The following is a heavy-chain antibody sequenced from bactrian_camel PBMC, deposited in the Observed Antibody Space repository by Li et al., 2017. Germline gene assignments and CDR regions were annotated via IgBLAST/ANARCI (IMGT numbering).Heavy chain of an antibody. D-gene: IGHD6*01. CDR3: AAEKGVGSWFSLGWASFGY. J-gene: IGHJ6*01. CDR1: GYTYTRTC. CDR2: ISTQGGYK. V-gene: IGHV3S1*01. Sequence: QVQLVESGGGSVQAGGSLTLSCSAPGYTYTRTCMGWFRQTPGKERDWVAYISTQGGYKYYSDSVKDRFTISRDNDKNTVYLQMNNLKPEDSAMYYCAAEKGVGSWFSLGWASFGYWGQGTQVTVS.